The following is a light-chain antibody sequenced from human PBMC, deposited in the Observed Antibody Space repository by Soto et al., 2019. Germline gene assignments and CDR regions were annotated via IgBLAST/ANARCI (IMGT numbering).Light chain of an antibody. Sequence: DIPLTQSPSSLSASLGDRVTITCRASQSISSYLNWYQQKPGKAPRLLIYAASSLQSGVPSRFSGSGSGTDFTLTISSLQPEDFATYYCQQSYSTPRTFGGGTKVEIK. J-gene: IGKJ4*01. CDR3: QQSYSTPRT. CDR1: QSISSY. V-gene: IGKV1-39*01. CDR2: AAS.